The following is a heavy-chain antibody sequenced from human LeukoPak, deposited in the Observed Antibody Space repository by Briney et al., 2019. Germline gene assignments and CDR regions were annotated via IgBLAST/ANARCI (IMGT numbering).Heavy chain of an antibody. D-gene: IGHD3-10*01. CDR1: GGSISSSSYY. CDR2: IYYSGST. CDR3: ARGMGGSGSYYNSLPYYYYMDV. Sequence: KASETLSLTCTVSGGSISSSSYYWGWIRQPPGKGLEWIGSIYYSGSTYYNPSLKSRVTISVDTSKNQFSLKLSSVTAADTAVYYCARGMGGSGSYYNSLPYYYYMDVWGKGTTVTISS. J-gene: IGHJ6*03. V-gene: IGHV4-39*01.